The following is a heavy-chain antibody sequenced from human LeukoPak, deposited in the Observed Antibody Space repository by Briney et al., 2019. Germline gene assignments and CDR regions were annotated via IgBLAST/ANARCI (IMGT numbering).Heavy chain of an antibody. CDR3: VRYVVSGSGIYYFDY. V-gene: IGHV4-39*01. D-gene: IGHD3-10*01. Sequence: SETLSLTCTVSGGSISSSSHFWSWLRQPPGKGLECIASINYSGSTYYNPSLKSRVTISVDTSKNQFSLKLSSVTAADTAVFYCVRYVVSGSGIYYFDYWGQGTLVTVSS. J-gene: IGHJ4*02. CDR1: GGSISSSSHF. CDR2: INYSGST.